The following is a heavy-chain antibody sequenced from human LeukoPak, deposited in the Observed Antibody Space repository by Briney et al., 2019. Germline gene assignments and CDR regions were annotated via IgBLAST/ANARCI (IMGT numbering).Heavy chain of an antibody. V-gene: IGHV3-48*01. CDR1: GFTFSSYS. Sequence: PGGSLRLSCAASGFTFSSYSMNWVRQAPGKGLEWVSYISGSSKTKYYAESVKGRFTISRDNAKNSLYLQMNSLRAEDTAVYYCATLSVVKWDYYFDFWGQGTLVTVSS. D-gene: IGHD4-23*01. CDR2: ISGSSKTK. J-gene: IGHJ4*02. CDR3: ATLSVVKWDYYFDF.